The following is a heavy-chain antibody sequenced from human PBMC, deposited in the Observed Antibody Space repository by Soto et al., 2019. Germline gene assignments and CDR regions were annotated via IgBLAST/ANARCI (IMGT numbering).Heavy chain of an antibody. CDR1: GYSFTIYW. J-gene: IGHJ6*02. V-gene: IGHV5-10-1*01. CDR3: ARTSMQSRGYSYGHGGMDV. CDR2: IDPSDSYT. D-gene: IGHD5-18*01. Sequence: GESLKISCKGSGYSFTIYWISWVRQMPGKGLEWMGRIDPSDSYTNYSPSFQGHVTISADKSISTAYLQWSSLKASDTAMYYCARTSMQSRGYSYGHGGMDVWGQGATVTVSS.